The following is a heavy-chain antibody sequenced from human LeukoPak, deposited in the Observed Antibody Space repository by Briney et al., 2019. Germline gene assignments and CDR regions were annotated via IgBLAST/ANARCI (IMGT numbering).Heavy chain of an antibody. V-gene: IGHV1-2*02. CDR3: ARDQPALDY. CDR2: INLNSGDT. Sequence: GASVKVSCKASGYTFTGFYMHWVRQAPGQGLEWMGWINLNSGDTDYTQKFQGRVTMTRDTSISTAYMELSRLTSDDTAVYYCARDQPALDYWGRGTLVTVSS. CDR1: GYTFTGFY. J-gene: IGHJ4*02.